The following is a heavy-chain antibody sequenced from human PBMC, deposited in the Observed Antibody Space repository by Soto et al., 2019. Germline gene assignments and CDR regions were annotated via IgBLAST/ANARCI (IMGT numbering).Heavy chain of an antibody. D-gene: IGHD5-12*01. CDR1: GFTFSSFA. CDR3: AKGVVATTQGNWFDP. Sequence: GGSLRLSCAASGFTFSSFAMSWVRQAPGKGLEWVSSISGNGGNTYFSDSMKGRFIISRDNSKNTLYLQMNSLRAEDTAVYYCAKGVVATTQGNWFDPWGQGTLVTVSS. J-gene: IGHJ5*02. CDR2: ISGNGGNT. V-gene: IGHV3-23*01.